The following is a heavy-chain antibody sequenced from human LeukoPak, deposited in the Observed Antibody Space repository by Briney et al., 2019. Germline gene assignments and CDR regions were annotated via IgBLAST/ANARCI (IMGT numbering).Heavy chain of an antibody. CDR3: ARHFTYYDDSSGYPRDAFDI. Sequence: SETLSLTCTVSGGSMSGYYWSWIRQSPGKGLVWIGYMYYSGSTNYNPSLKSRVTMSVDMSKNQFSLKLSSVTAADTALYYCARHFTYYDDSSGYPRDAFDIWGQGTMVTVSS. V-gene: IGHV4-59*08. CDR1: GGSMSGYY. CDR2: MYYSGST. J-gene: IGHJ3*02. D-gene: IGHD3-22*01.